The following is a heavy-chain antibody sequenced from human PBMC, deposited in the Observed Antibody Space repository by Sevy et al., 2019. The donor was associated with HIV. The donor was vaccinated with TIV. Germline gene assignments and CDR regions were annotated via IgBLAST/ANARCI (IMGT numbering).Heavy chain of an antibody. D-gene: IGHD6-13*01. CDR2: ISYDGDSK. Sequence: QLGESLRLSCAASGFTFSRNGMHWVRQVPGKGLEWVALISYDGDSKNYADSVKGRFTISRDNSKNTVYLHMNSLRSEDTAVYYCAKESVSWYLDFWGQGTLVTVSS. CDR1: GFTFSRNG. CDR3: AKESVSWYLDF. V-gene: IGHV3-30*18. J-gene: IGHJ4*02.